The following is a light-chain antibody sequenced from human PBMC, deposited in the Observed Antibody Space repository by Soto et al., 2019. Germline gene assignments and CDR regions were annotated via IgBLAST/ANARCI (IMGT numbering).Light chain of an antibody. CDR2: FNSDGSH. CDR3: QTWGTGSHVV. J-gene: IGLJ2*01. Sequence: QSVLTQSPSASASVGASVKLTCTLSSGPSSYAIAWHQQQPKKAPRYLMKFNSDGSHNKGDGIPDRFSGSSSGAEHYLTISNLQSEDEADYYCQTWGTGSHVVFGGGTKLTVL. CDR1: SGPSSYA. V-gene: IGLV4-69*01.